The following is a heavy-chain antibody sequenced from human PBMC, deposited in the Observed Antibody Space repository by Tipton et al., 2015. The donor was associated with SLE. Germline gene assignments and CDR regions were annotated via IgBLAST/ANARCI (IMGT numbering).Heavy chain of an antibody. Sequence: TLSLTCTVSGGSISSYYWSWIRQPPGKGLEWIGYIYYSGSTNYNPSLKSRVTISVDTSKNQFSLKLSSVTAADTAVYYCARDRVGLWSRTNYYYYYGMDVRGQGTTVTVSS. V-gene: IGHV4-59*12. CDR1: GGSISSYY. J-gene: IGHJ6*02. D-gene: IGHD4/OR15-4a*01. CDR2: IYYSGST. CDR3: ARDRVGLWSRTNYYYYYGMDV.